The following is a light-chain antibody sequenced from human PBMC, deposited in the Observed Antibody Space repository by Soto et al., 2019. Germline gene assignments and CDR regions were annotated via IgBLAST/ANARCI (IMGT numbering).Light chain of an antibody. Sequence: IVMTQSPATLSLSPGERAILSCRASQSISSSYLSWYQEKPGQAPRLLIYGASIRATGIPARFSGSGSGTAFTLTISSLQPEDLAVYYCHQDSNLPWTFGQGTKVDIK. CDR2: GAS. J-gene: IGKJ1*01. CDR3: HQDSNLPWT. V-gene: IGKV3D-7*01. CDR1: QSISSSY.